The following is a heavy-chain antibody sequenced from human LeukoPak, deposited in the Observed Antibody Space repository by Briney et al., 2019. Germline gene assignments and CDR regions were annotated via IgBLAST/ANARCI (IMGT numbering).Heavy chain of an antibody. Sequence: PGGSLRLSCAASGFTFDDYAMHWVRQAPGKGLEWVSGISWNSGSIGYADSVKGRFTISRDNAKNSLYLQMNSLRAEDTALYYCAKDMAGIVGAKDYGMDVWGQGTTVTVSS. D-gene: IGHD1-26*01. V-gene: IGHV3-9*01. J-gene: IGHJ6*02. CDR2: ISWNSGSI. CDR1: GFTFDDYA. CDR3: AKDMAGIVGAKDYGMDV.